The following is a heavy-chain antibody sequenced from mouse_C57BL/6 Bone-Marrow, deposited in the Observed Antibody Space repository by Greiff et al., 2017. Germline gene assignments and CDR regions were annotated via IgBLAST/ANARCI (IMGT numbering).Heavy chain of an antibody. CDR3: ARSYRFDY. Sequence: QVQLQQPGAELVRPGSSVKLSCKASGYTFTSYWMDWVKQRPGQGLEWIGNIYPSDSETHYNQKFKDKDTLTVDKSSSTAYMQLSSLTSEDSAVYYCARSYRFDYWGQGTTLTVSS. J-gene: IGHJ2*01. D-gene: IGHD2-14*01. CDR1: GYTFTSYW. CDR2: IYPSDSET. V-gene: IGHV1-61*01.